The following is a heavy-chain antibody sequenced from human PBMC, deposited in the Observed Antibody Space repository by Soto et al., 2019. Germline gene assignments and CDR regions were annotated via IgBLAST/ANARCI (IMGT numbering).Heavy chain of an antibody. Sequence: SETLSLACTVSGASISSGGYYSSWIRQHPGKGLEWIGYIYYIGSTFYNPSLKSRVTISVDTTKNQSTLNLCPVTAADTAVYYWARSINYWGQGTLVTVS. CDR3: ARSINY. D-gene: IGHD3-10*01. V-gene: IGHV4-31*03. CDR1: GASISSGGYY. CDR2: IYYIGST. J-gene: IGHJ4*02.